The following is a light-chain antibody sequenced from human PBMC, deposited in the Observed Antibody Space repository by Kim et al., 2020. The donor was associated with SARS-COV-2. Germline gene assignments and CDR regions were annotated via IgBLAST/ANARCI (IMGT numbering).Light chain of an antibody. CDR1: ESLSSYY. CDR3: QQFGSSPRT. CDR2: GAS. J-gene: IGKJ5*01. V-gene: IGKV3-20*01. Sequence: GKRAQLSGRASESLSSYYLAWYQEKPGQAPSVLVFGASSRATGIPDRFRCGGSGTGFTLTITRLEPEDFAVYYCQQFGSSPRTFGQGTRLEIK.